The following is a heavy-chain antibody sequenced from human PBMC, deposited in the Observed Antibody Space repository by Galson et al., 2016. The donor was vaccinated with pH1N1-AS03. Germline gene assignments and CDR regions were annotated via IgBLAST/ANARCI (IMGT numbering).Heavy chain of an antibody. J-gene: IGHJ2*01. CDR3: ARDRHYYDYIWGTYRYDWYFDL. CDR1: GFTFSSYW. V-gene: IGHV3-7*03. CDR2: IKQDGSEK. D-gene: IGHD3-16*02. Sequence: SLRLSCAASGFTFSSYWMSWVRQAPGKGLEWVANIKQDGSEKYYVDSVKGRFTISRDNAKNSLYLQMNSLRAEDTAVYYCARDRHYYDYIWGTYRYDWYFDLWGRGTLVTVSS.